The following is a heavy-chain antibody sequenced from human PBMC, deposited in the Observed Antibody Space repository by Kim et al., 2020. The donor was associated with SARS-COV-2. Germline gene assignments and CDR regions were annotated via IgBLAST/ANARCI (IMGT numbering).Heavy chain of an antibody. V-gene: IGHV1-2*02. J-gene: IGHJ3*02. D-gene: IGHD2-21*01. CDR2: INPNSGGT. Sequence: ASVKVSCKASGYTFTGYYMHWVRQAPGQGLEWMGWINPNSGGTNYAQKFQGRVTMTRDTSISTAYMEMSRLRSDDTAVYYCARGIPPVEDAFDIWGQGTMVTVSS. CDR1: GYTFTGYY. CDR3: ARGIPPVEDAFDI.